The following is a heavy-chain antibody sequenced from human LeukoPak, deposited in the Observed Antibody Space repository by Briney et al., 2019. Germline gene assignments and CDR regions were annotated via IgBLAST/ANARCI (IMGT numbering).Heavy chain of an antibody. D-gene: IGHD3-10*01. J-gene: IGHJ4*02. CDR2: ISSSSSYI. V-gene: IGHV3-11*06. CDR1: GFTFSDYY. Sequence: PGGSLRLSCAASGFTFSDYYMNWIRQAPGKGLEWVSSISSSSSYIYYADSVKGRFTIPRDNAKNSLYLQMNSLRAEDTAVYYCARVSRITMVRGVILPFDYWGQGTLVTVSS. CDR3: ARVSRITMVRGVILPFDY.